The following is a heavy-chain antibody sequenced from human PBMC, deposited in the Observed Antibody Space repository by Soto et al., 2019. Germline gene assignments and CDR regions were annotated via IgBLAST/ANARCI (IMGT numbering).Heavy chain of an antibody. V-gene: IGHV4-59*01. J-gene: IGHJ4*02. D-gene: IGHD5-18*01. CDR1: GGSISSYY. Sequence: QVQLQESGPGLVKPSETLSLTCTVSGGSISSYYWSWIRQPPGKGLEWIGYIYYSGSTNYHPSLKSRVTISVDTSKNQFSLKLSSVTAADTAVYYCARFPRGYSYGHFDYWGQGTLVTVSS. CDR2: IYYSGST. CDR3: ARFPRGYSYGHFDY.